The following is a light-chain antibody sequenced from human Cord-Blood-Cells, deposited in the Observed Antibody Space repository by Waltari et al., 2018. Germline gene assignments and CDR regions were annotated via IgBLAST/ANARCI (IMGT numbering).Light chain of an antibody. CDR1: SSNIGSNY. Sequence: QSVLTQPPSASGTPGQRVTISCSGSSSNIGSNYVYWYQQLPGTAPKLLIYRNSQRPSGVPDRFSGSNAGTSASLAISGLRSEDEADYYCAAWDDSLSGYVFGTGTKVTVI. V-gene: IGLV1-47*01. CDR3: AAWDDSLSGYV. J-gene: IGLJ1*01. CDR2: RNS.